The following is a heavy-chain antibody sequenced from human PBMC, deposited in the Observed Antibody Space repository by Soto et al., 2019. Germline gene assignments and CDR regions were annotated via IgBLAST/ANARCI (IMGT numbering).Heavy chain of an antibody. J-gene: IGHJ6*02. CDR2: IIPIFGTA. Sequence: SVKVSCKASGGTFSSYAISWVRQAPGQGLEWMGGIIPIFGTANYAQKFQGRVTITADESTSTAYMELSSLRSEDTAVYYCARLAALLFYYGMDVWGQGATVTVS. D-gene: IGHD3-10*01. CDR1: GGTFSSYA. V-gene: IGHV1-69*13. CDR3: ARLAALLFYYGMDV.